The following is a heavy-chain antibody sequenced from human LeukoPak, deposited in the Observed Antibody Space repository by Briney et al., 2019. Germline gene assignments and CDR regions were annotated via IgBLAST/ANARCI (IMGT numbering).Heavy chain of an antibody. Sequence: SETLSLTCTVSGGSISSYYWSWIRQPAGKGLEWIGRIYTSGSTNYNPSLKSRVTMSVDTSKNQFSLKLSSVTAADTAVYYCARGYCTNAVCSLGPTQAWGQGTLVTVSS. J-gene: IGHJ4*02. CDR2: IYTSGST. D-gene: IGHD2-8*01. CDR1: GGSISSYY. V-gene: IGHV4-4*07. CDR3: ARGYCTNAVCSLGPTQA.